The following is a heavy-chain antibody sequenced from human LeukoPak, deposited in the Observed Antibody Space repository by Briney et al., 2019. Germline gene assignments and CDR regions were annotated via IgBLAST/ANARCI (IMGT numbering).Heavy chain of an antibody. CDR1: GGSISSGDYY. CDR3: VQSSSSWIGYYFDY. D-gene: IGHD6-13*01. V-gene: IGHV4-30-4*01. J-gene: IGHJ4*02. Sequence: SETLSLTCTVSGGSISSGDYYWSWIRQPPGKGLEWIGYIYYSGSTYYNPSLKSRVTISVDTSKNQFSLKLSSVTAADTAVYYCVQSSSSWIGYYFDYWGQGTLVTVSS. CDR2: IYYSGST.